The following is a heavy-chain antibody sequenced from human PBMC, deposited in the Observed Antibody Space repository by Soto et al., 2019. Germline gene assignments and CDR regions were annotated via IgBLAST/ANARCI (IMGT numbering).Heavy chain of an antibody. J-gene: IGHJ4*02. D-gene: IGHD4-17*01. CDR2: ISGSGGST. V-gene: IGHV3-23*01. CDR3: ATSVLPYGDYCVDY. Sequence: EVQLLESGGGLVQPGGSLRLSCAASGFTFSSYAMSWVRQAPGKGLEWVSAISGSGGSTYYADSVKGRFTISRDNSKNTLYLQMNSRRAEDTAVYYCATSVLPYGDYCVDYGGQGTLVTVSS. CDR1: GFTFSSYA.